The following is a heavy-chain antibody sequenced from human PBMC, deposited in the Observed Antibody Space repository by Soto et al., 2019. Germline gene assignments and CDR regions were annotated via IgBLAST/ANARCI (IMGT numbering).Heavy chain of an antibody. CDR1: GHSISSSTYY. V-gene: IGHV4-39*02. J-gene: IGHJ3*02. CDR3: ARPQFSGTYHDPFKI. CDR2: VYYGENT. Sequence: SETLSLTCTVSGHSISSSTYYWGWLRQPPGRGLEWIGSVYYGENTYYNTSLKSRVTISVDTSKNLFSLNLSSVTAADTAMYYCARPQFSGTYHDPFKIWGPGTMVTVSS. D-gene: IGHD1-26*01.